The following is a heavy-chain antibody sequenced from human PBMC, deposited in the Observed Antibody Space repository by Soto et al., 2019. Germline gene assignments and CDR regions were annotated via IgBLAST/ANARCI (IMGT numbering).Heavy chain of an antibody. J-gene: IGHJ4*02. D-gene: IGHD3-3*01. V-gene: IGHV4-30-4*01. CDR3: ARFWSGYSPPSATIDY. Sequence: QVQLQESGPGLVKPSQTLSLTCTVSGGSISSGDYYWSWIRQPPGKGLEWIGYIYYSGSTYYNLSLKSRVTISVDTSKNQFSLKLSSVTAADTAVYYCARFWSGYSPPSATIDYWGQGTLVTVSS. CDR2: IYYSGST. CDR1: GGSISSGDYY.